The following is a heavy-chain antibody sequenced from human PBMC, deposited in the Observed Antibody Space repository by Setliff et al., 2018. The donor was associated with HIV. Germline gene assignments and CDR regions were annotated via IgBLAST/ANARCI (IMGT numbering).Heavy chain of an antibody. CDR1: GFMFTSYA. D-gene: IGHD6-13*01. CDR2: IRGSGDTT. V-gene: IGHV3-23*01. CDR3: AREDSSWYGSLDY. Sequence: GGSLRLSCAASGFMFTSYAMTWVRQAPGKGLEWVSTIRGSGDTTHYADFVKGRFTIPRDNSENTLYLQMNSLRAEDMAVYYCAREDSSWYGSLDYWGQGTLVTVSS. J-gene: IGHJ4*02.